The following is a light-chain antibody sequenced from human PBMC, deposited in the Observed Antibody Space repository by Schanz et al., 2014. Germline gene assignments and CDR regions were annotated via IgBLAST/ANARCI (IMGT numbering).Light chain of an antibody. CDR3: SSYAGSNNLGV. CDR2: DVS. J-gene: IGLJ3*02. Sequence: QSALTQPASVSGSPGQSITISCTGTSSDIGKYNYVSWYQQHPGKAPKLIIYDVSDRPSAVSSRFSGSKSGNTASLTVSGLQAEDEADYYCSSYAGSNNLGVFGGGTKLTVL. V-gene: IGLV2-14*03. CDR1: SSDIGKYNY.